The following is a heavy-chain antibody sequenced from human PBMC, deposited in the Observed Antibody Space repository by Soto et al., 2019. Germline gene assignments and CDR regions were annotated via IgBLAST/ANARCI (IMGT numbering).Heavy chain of an antibody. D-gene: IGHD6-19*01. J-gene: IGHJ4*02. CDR2: IDPHSNT. Sequence: EVQLVQSGAEVKKPGESLKISCQGSGYSFSSYWIGWVRQMPGKGLEWMAFIDPHSNTRYSPSFEGQITISVDKSISTAYLQWSSLKASDTAIYYCARRTYTSGWRHYFDYWGQGTLVTVSS. V-gene: IGHV5-51*01. CDR3: ARRTYTSGWRHYFDY. CDR1: GYSFSSYW.